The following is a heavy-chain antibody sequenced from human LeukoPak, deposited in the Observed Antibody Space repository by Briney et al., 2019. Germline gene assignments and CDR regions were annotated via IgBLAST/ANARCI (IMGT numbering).Heavy chain of an antibody. D-gene: IGHD3-22*01. Sequence: SETLPLTCTVSGGSISSGGYYWSWIRQHPGKGLEWIGYIYYSGSTYYNPSLKSRVTISVDTSKNQFSLKLSSVTAADTAVYYCARVGYYDSSGYYNWFDPWGQGTLVTVSS. J-gene: IGHJ5*02. V-gene: IGHV4-31*03. CDR3: ARVGYYDSSGYYNWFDP. CDR1: GGSISSGGYY. CDR2: IYYSGST.